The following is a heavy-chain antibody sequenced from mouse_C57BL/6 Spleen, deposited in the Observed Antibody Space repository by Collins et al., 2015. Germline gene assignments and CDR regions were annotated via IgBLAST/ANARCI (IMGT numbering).Heavy chain of an antibody. J-gene: IGHJ3*01. Sequence: LEWIGDINPNNGGTSYNQKFKGKATLTVDKSSSTAYMELRSLTSEDSAVYYCARSGYYGSSPWFAYWGQGTLVTVSA. CDR2: INPNNGGT. D-gene: IGHD1-1*01. V-gene: IGHV1-26*01. CDR3: ARSGYYGSSPWFAY.